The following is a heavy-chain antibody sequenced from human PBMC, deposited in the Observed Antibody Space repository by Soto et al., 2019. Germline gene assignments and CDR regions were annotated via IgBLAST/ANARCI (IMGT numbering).Heavy chain of an antibody. CDR2: ISDSGGST. J-gene: IGHJ4*01. CDR3: AKDSRGWRLLDY. Sequence: PGGSLRLSCAASGFTFSRYAMSWVRQAPGKGLECVSAISDSGGSTYYADSVKGRFTISRDNSKNTLHLQMNSLRAEDTAVYYCAKDSRGWRLLDYWGQGTLVTVSS. D-gene: IGHD6-19*01. V-gene: IGHV3-23*01. CDR1: GFTFSRYA.